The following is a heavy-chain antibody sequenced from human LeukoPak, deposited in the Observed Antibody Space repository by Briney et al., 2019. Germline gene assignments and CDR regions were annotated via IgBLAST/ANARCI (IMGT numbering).Heavy chain of an antibody. V-gene: IGHV1-8*01. Sequence: ASVKVSCKASGYTFTSYDINWVRQATGQGLEWMGWMNPNSGNTGYAQKFQGRVTMTRNTSISTAYMELSSLRSEDTAVYYCAREYYDFWSGYYAPSFYFDYWGQGTLVTVSS. CDR2: MNPNSGNT. J-gene: IGHJ4*02. CDR1: GYTFTSYD. CDR3: AREYYDFWSGYYAPSFYFDY. D-gene: IGHD3-3*01.